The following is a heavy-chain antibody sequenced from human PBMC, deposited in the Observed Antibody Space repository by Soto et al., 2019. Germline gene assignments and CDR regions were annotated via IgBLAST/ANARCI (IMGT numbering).Heavy chain of an antibody. J-gene: IGHJ4*02. CDR1: GFTFSSYA. D-gene: IGHD2-15*01. CDR2: ISYDGSNK. Sequence: GGSLRLSCAASGFTFSSYAMHWVRQAPGKGLEWVAVISYDGSNKYYADSVKGRFTISRDTSKNTLYLQMNSLRAEDTAVYYCARVESSRWYFDYWGQGTLVTVSS. V-gene: IGHV3-30-3*01. CDR3: ARVESSRWYFDY.